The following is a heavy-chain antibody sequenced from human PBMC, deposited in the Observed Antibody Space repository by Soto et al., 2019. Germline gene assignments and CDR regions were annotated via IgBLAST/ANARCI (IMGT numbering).Heavy chain of an antibody. CDR3: ARDLVSGWTLDY. D-gene: IGHD6-19*01. CDR1: GFTFNTYS. Sequence: GGSLRLSCAASGFTFNTYSMNWVRQAPGKGLEWVSGISSSSRHIYYADSVKGRFTISRDNAKSSLFLQMNSLRAEDTAVYYCARDLVSGWTLDYWGQGSLVTVSS. V-gene: IGHV3-21*01. CDR2: ISSSSRHI. J-gene: IGHJ4*02.